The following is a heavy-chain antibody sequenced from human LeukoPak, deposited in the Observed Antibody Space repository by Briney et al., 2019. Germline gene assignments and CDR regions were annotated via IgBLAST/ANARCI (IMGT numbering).Heavy chain of an antibody. V-gene: IGHV4-34*01. D-gene: IGHD3-10*01. CDR3: ARGEGSGSYYKYYFDY. CDR2: INHSGST. CDR1: GGSFSGYY. J-gene: IGHJ4*02. Sequence: SETLSLTCAVYGGSFSGYYWSWIRQHPGKGLEWIGEINHSGSTNYNPSLKSRVTISVDTSKNQFSLKLSSVTAADTAVYYCARGEGSGSYYKYYFDYWGQGTLVTVSS.